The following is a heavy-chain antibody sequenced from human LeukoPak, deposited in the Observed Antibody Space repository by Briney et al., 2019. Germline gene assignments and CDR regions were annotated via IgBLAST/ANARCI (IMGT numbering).Heavy chain of an antibody. D-gene: IGHD2-15*01. CDR3: AKDPQVARFDY. CDR1: GFTFASYG. Sequence: PGGSLRLSCAASGFTFASYGINWVRQAQGKGVEWVSGITSRGDGTYYADSVKGRFTISRDNSRNTVFLQMNSLRAEDTALYYCAKDPQVARFDYWGQGTLVTVSS. J-gene: IGHJ4*02. V-gene: IGHV3-23*01. CDR2: ITSRGDGT.